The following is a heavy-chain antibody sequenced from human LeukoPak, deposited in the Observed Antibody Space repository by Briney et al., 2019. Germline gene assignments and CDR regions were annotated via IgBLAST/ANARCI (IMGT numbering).Heavy chain of an antibody. J-gene: IGHJ4*02. D-gene: IGHD6-13*01. Sequence: GASVKVSCKASGYTFTGYYMHWVRQAPGQGLEWMGWISAYNGNTNYAQKLQGRVTMTTDTSTSTAYMELRSLRSDDTAVYYCARVWGSSWDFDYWGQGTLVTVSS. CDR1: GYTFTGYY. CDR3: ARVWGSSWDFDY. CDR2: ISAYNGNT. V-gene: IGHV1-18*04.